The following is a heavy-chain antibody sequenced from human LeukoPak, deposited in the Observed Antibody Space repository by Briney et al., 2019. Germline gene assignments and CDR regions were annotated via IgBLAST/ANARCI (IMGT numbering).Heavy chain of an antibody. CDR2: IYYSVST. CDR3: ARSFGEVIITANFDY. D-gene: IGHD3-3*01. CDR1: GGSISSSSYY. J-gene: IGHJ4*02. Sequence: PSETLSLTCTVSGGSISSSSYYWGWVRQPPGKGLEWIGSIYYSVSTHYHPSLKSRVTISVDTSKNQFSLKLSSVTAADTAVYYCARSFGEVIITANFDYWGQGTLVTVSS. V-gene: IGHV4-39*01.